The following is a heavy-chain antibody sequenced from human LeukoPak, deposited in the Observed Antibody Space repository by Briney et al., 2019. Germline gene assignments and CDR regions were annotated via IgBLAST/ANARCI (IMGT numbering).Heavy chain of an antibody. D-gene: IGHD1-26*01. CDR3: TRDSGTYNWLDP. V-gene: IGHV3-73*01. J-gene: IGHJ5*02. Sequence: GGSLKLSCTASGFAFSGSAVHWVRQFSEKGLEWVGHIDKESQFYAKATAYAASVEGRFTISRDDSKNTAYLQMNSLKTEDTALYFCTRDSGTYNWLDPWGQGTLVTVSS. CDR2: IDKESQFYAKAT. CDR1: GFAFSGSA.